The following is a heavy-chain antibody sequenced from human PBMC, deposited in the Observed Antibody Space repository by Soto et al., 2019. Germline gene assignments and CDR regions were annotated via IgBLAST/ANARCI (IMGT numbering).Heavy chain of an antibody. D-gene: IGHD3-10*01. CDR3: ARDLWFGELLYNWFDP. V-gene: IGHV3-21*01. CDR2: ISSSSSYI. J-gene: IGHJ5*02. CDR1: GFTFSSYS. Sequence: EVQLVESGGGLVKPGGSLRLSCAASGFTFSSYSMNRVRQAPGKGLEWVSSISSSSSYIYYADSVKGRFTISRDNAKNSLYLQMNSLRAEDTAVYYCARDLWFGELLYNWFDPWGQGTLVTVSS.